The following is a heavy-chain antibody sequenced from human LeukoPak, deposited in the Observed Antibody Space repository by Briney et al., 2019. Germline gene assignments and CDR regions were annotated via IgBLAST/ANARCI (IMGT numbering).Heavy chain of an antibody. CDR2: ITSSSSYI. J-gene: IGHJ4*02. V-gene: IGHV3-21*05. D-gene: IGHD3-16*01. CDR1: GFTFSTYS. Sequence: PGGSPRLSCAASGFTFSTYSMVWVRQAPGKGLEWVSYITSSSSYIYYADSVKGRFTISRDNSKNTLYLQMNSLRAEDTAVYYCAREGVRGGRPHDYWGQGTLVTVSS. CDR3: AREGVRGGRPHDY.